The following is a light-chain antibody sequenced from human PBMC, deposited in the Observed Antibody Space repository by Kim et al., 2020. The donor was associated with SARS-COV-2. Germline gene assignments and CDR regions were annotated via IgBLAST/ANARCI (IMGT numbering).Light chain of an antibody. CDR3: PSRANSGHQLV. CDR1: SLRSYY. V-gene: IGLV3-19*01. CDR2: GKN. J-gene: IGLJ3*02. Sequence: SSELTQDPAVSVALGQTVRITCQGDSLRSYYASWYQQKPGQAPAPVFYGKNNRPSGNPDRISGSRSGNTAYLTITGAQAEDEGDYYRPSRANSGHQLVFG.